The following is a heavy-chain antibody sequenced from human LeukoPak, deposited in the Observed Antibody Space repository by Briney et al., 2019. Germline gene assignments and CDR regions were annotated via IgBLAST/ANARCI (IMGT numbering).Heavy chain of an antibody. Sequence: SETLSLTCTVSGGSISSYYWSWIRQPPGKGLEWIGYIYYSGSTNYNPSLKSRVTISVDTSKNQFSLKLSSVPAADTAVYYCASGGNDSSGYYIGESYWYFDLWGRGTLVTVSS. D-gene: IGHD3-22*01. CDR1: GGSISSYY. V-gene: IGHV4-59*01. CDR3: ASGGNDSSGYYIGESYWYFDL. CDR2: IYYSGST. J-gene: IGHJ2*01.